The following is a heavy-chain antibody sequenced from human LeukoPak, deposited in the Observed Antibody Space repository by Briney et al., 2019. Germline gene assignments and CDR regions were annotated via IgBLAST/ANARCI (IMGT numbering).Heavy chain of an antibody. Sequence: EASVKVSCKASGYTFTGYYMHWVRQAPGQGLEWLGWINPNSGGTNYAQKFQGRVTMTRDTSISTAYMELSRLRSDDTAVYYCARRYGDYANWFDPWGQGTLVTVSS. V-gene: IGHV1-2*02. J-gene: IGHJ5*02. CDR2: INPNSGGT. CDR3: ARRYGDYANWFDP. D-gene: IGHD4-17*01. CDR1: GYTFTGYY.